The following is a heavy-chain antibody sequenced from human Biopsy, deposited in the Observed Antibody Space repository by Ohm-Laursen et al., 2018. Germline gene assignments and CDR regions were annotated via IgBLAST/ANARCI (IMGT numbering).Heavy chain of an antibody. D-gene: IGHD3-10*01. J-gene: IGHJ3*02. V-gene: IGHV1-2*02. Sequence: ASVTASCEASGYTFTDYSLHWVRQAPGQGLEWMGWVNPNSGATNYAQKFQGRVTMTSDTSISTAYIELRRLISDDTAVYFCARDRMATIITLVRADTFDIWGQGTLVSVSS. CDR3: ARDRMATIITLVRADTFDI. CDR1: GYTFTDYS. CDR2: VNPNSGAT.